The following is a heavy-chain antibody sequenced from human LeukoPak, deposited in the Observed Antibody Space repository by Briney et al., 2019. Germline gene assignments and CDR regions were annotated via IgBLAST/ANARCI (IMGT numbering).Heavy chain of an antibody. D-gene: IGHD5-18*01. V-gene: IGHV4-39*01. J-gene: IGHJ5*02. CDR3: ARGGPRGYSYGLRRFDP. CDR1: RGSISTSSYY. Sequence: SETLSLTCNVSRGSISTSSYYWGWIRQPPGKGLEWIGSIFYSGSTYYNPSLKSRVIISVDTSKNQFSLKLSSVTAADTAVYYCARGGPRGYSYGLRRFDPWGQGTLVTVSS. CDR2: IFYSGST.